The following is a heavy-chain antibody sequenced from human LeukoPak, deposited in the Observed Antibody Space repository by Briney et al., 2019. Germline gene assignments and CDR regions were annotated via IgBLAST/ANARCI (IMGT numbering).Heavy chain of an antibody. V-gene: IGHV3-73*01. CDR2: IRSKANSYAT. D-gene: IGHD3-22*01. Sequence: KVSCKASGYTFTGYYMHWVRQASGKGLEWVGRIRSKANSYATAYAASVKGRFTISRDDSKNTAYLQMNSLKTEDTAVYYCTRPSYYYDSSGYRALAFDIWGQGTMVTVSS. CDR3: TRPSYYYDSSGYRALAFDI. CDR1: GYTFTGYY. J-gene: IGHJ3*02.